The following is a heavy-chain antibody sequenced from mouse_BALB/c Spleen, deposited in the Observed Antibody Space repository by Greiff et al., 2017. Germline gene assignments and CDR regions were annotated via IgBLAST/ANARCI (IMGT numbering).Heavy chain of an antibody. D-gene: IGHD3-1*01. CDR1: GFNIKDTY. J-gene: IGHJ3*01. CDR3: ALARATPFAY. Sequence: VQLKESGAELVKPGASVKLSCTASGFNIKDTYMHWVKQRPEQGLEWIGRIDPANGNTKYDPKFQGKATITADTSSNTAYLQLSSLTSEDTAVYYCALARATPFAYWGQGTLVTVSA. CDR2: IDPANGNT. V-gene: IGHV14-3*02.